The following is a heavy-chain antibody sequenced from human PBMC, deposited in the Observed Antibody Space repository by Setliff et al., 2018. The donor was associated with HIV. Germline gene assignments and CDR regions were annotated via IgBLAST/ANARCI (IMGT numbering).Heavy chain of an antibody. CDR2: IGGHGSII. J-gene: IGHJ4*02. D-gene: IGHD3-16*01. CDR3: AAVPWGHSSLIIDH. Sequence: GGSLRLSCAASGFTFSNSWMHWVRQAPGKGLEWISFIGGHGSIIHYADSVKGRFTISRDNAKNSVYLQMHSLRVEDTAVYYCAAVPWGHSSLIIDHWGQGTPVTVSS. CDR1: GFTFSNSW. V-gene: IGHV3-48*04.